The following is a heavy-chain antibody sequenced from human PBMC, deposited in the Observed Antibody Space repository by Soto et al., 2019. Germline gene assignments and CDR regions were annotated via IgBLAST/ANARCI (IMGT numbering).Heavy chain of an antibody. Sequence: EVQLVESGGGLVQPGGSLRLSCAASGFTFSSYSLNWVRQAPGKGLEWLSSITSTSSYIYYADSVRGRFTISRDNGKNSLYLQMNSLRAEDTAVYYCTRAIPGGDYVGGYWGQGTLVTVSS. J-gene: IGHJ4*02. CDR2: ITSTSSYI. D-gene: IGHD4-17*01. V-gene: IGHV3-21*06. CDR1: GFTFSSYS. CDR3: TRAIPGGDYVGGY.